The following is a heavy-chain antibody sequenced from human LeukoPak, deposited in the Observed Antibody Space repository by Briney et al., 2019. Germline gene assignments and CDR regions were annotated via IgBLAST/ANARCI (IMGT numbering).Heavy chain of an antibody. V-gene: IGHV3-7*01. Sequence: GGSLRLSCAASGFTFSSYGMHWVRQAPGKGLEWVANIKQDGSEKYYVDSVKGRFTISRDNAKNSLYLQMNSLRAEDTAVYYCARDPLYCSSTSCYVFDYWGQGTLVTVSS. J-gene: IGHJ4*02. CDR2: IKQDGSEK. CDR3: ARDPLYCSSTSCYVFDY. D-gene: IGHD2-2*01. CDR1: GFTFSSYG.